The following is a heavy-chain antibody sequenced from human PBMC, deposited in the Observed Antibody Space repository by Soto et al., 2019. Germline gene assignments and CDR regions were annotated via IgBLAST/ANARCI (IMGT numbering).Heavy chain of an antibody. CDR3: TRHWLATREFDY. J-gene: IGHJ4*02. CDR2: ISSSSGHI. CDR1: VFTFSSYS. D-gene: IGHD1-26*01. V-gene: IGHV3-21*01. Sequence: WGSLVLSCAASVFTFSSYSMNWVRQAPGKGLEWVSSISSSSGHIYYADSLKGRFTISRDNAKNSLYLQMNSLRAEDTAVYYCTRHWLATREFDYWGQGTMVTVSS.